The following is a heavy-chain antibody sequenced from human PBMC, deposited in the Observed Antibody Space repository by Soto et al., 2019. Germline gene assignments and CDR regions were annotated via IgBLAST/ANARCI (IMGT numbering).Heavy chain of an antibody. Sequence: QVQLVQSGAEVKKPGSSVKVSCKASGGTFSSYAISWVRQAPGQGLEWMGGIIPIFGTADYSQKFQGRVTIIADESTSTGHMELSSLRFEDTAVYYCASHYDSSGYYYRGMDYWGQGTLVTVSS. V-gene: IGHV1-69*12. CDR3: ASHYDSSGYYYRGMDY. D-gene: IGHD3-22*01. CDR1: GGTFSSYA. CDR2: IIPIFGTA. J-gene: IGHJ4*02.